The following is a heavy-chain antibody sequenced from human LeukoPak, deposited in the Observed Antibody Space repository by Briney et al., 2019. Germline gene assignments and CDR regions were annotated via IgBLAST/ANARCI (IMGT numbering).Heavy chain of an antibody. CDR1: GGTFSSYA. V-gene: IGHV1-18*01. CDR2: TSTYNGNT. J-gene: IGHJ4*02. CDR3: ARDLEHCRNIICSNSAY. D-gene: IGHD2-2*01. Sequence: ASVKVSCKASGGTFSSYAISWVRQAPGQGLEWVGWTSTYNGNTFYAQKFEGRVSMTTDTSTNTVYMDLRSLRSDDTAVYYCARDLEHCRNIICSNSAYWGQGTLVTVSS.